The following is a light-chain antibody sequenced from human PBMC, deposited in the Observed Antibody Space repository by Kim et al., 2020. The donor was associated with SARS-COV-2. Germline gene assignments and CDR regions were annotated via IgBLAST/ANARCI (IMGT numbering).Light chain of an antibody. CDR3: QQYYSYPYT. Sequence: SASTGDRVTITCRASQGISSYLAWYQQTPGKAPKLLIYAASTLQSGVPFRFSGSGSGTDFTLTISCLQSEDFATYYCQQYYSYPYTFGQGTKLEI. CDR2: AAS. CDR1: QGISSY. J-gene: IGKJ2*01. V-gene: IGKV1-8*01.